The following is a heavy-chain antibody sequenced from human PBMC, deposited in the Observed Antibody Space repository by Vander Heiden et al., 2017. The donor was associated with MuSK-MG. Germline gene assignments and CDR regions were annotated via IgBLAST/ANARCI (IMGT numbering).Heavy chain of an antibody. V-gene: IGHV4-34*01. CDR1: GGSFSGYY. CDR2: INHSGST. J-gene: IGHJ6*03. D-gene: IGHD4-4*01. CDR3: ARGYSNVYYYYYYMDV. Sequence: QVQLQQWGAGLLKPSETLSLTCAVYGGSFSGYYWSWIRQPPGKGLEWIGEINHSGSTNYNPSLKSRVTISVDTSKNQFSLKLSSVTAADTAVYYCARGYSNVYYYYYYMDVWGKGTTVTVSS.